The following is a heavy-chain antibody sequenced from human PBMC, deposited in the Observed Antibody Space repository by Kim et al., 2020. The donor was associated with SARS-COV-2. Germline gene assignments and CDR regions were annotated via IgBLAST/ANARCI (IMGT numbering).Heavy chain of an antibody. Sequence: GGSLRLSCAASGFTFNNYGIHWVRQAPGKGLEWVAVVWYDGSYKYYADSVKGRFSVSRDNSKNTVYLQMNSLRAEDTAIYYCARDEESLDYWGQGTLVTVSS. CDR3: ARDEESLDY. CDR1: GFTFNNYG. CDR2: VWYDGSYK. D-gene: IGHD3-10*01. V-gene: IGHV3-33*01. J-gene: IGHJ4*02.